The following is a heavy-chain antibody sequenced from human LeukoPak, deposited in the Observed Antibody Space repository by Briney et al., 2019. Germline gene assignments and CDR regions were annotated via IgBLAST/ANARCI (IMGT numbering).Heavy chain of an antibody. Sequence: PGGSLRLSGAAYGFTASSYAMSWVRQGPGKGLEWVSGISGSGGSTYYVDSGKGPFTLARYNCKKTLELQRNSLGDEDTAVYYCAKGVGFYDSSAYDHWGQGTLVTVSS. CDR1: GFTASSYA. J-gene: IGHJ5*02. CDR3: AKGVGFYDSSAYDH. CDR2: ISGSGGST. V-gene: IGHV3-23*01. D-gene: IGHD3-22*01.